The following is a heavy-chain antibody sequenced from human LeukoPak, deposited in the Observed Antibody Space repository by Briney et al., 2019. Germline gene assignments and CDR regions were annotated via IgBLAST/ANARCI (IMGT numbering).Heavy chain of an antibody. CDR2: MNPNSGNT. D-gene: IGHD3-10*01. V-gene: IGHV1-8*01. CDR1: GYTFTSYD. Sequence: ASVKVSCKASGYTFTSYDINWVRQATGQGLEWMGWMNPNSGNTGYAQKFQGRVTMTRNTSISTAYMELSSLRSEDTAVYYCARGRGAYYYGSGSYYYYYYYGMDVWGQGTTVTVSS. J-gene: IGHJ6*02. CDR3: ARGRGAYYYGSGSYYYYYYYGMDV.